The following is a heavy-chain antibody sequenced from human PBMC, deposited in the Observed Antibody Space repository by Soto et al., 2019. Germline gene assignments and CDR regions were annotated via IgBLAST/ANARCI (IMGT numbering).Heavy chain of an antibody. CDR3: ATNLYGRYYYYGLDV. Sequence: SETLSLTCSVFGASVSSGTDYWSWIRQPPGKGLEWIGYIYNSGSTNYNPSLKSRVTISVDTSRNQFSLKLTSVTAADTAVYYCATNLYGRYYYYGLDVWGQGTTVTVSS. CDR2: IYNSGST. D-gene: IGHD3-16*01. CDR1: GASVSSGTDY. J-gene: IGHJ6*02. V-gene: IGHV4-61*01.